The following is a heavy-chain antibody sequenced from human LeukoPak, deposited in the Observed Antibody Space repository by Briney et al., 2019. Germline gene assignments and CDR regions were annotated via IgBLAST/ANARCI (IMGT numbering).Heavy chain of an antibody. V-gene: IGHV1-2*02. CDR1: GYTFTGYY. CDR2: INPNSGGT. J-gene: IGHJ5*02. CDR3: ARTGKQIAAAVPHENWFDP. D-gene: IGHD6-13*01. Sequence: ASVKVSCKASGYTFTGYYMHWVRQAPGQGLEWMGWINPNSGGTNYAQKFQGRVTMTRDTSISTAYMELSGLRSDDTALYYCARTGKQIAAAVPHENWFDPWGQGTLVTVSS.